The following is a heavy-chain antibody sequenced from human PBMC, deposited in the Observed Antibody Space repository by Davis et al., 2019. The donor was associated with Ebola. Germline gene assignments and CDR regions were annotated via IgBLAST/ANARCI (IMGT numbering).Heavy chain of an antibody. CDR3: ARGEGYCSSTSCLYYYYYYMDV. V-gene: IGHV4-61*08. CDR1: GGSISSGDYY. Sequence: SETLSLTCTVSGGSISSGDYYWSWIRQPPGKGLEWIGEINHSGSANYNPSLKSRVTISVDTSKNQFSLKLSSVTAADTAVYYCARGEGYCSSTSCLYYYYYYMDVWGKGTTVTVSS. CDR2: INHSGSA. D-gene: IGHD2-2*01. J-gene: IGHJ6*03.